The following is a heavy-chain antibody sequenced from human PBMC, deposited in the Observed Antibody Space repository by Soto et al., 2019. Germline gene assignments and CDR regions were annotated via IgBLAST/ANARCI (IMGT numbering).Heavy chain of an antibody. CDR2: IYHSGNT. V-gene: IGHV4-4*02. Sequence: QVQLQESGPGLVKPSGTLSLTCAVSGGSISSSDWWSWVRQPPGKGLEWIGEIYHSGNTNYNPSLTSRVTISVDKSKNQFSLKLSSVTAADPAVYYCARDPGDGDYEGYYYYGMDVWGQGTTVTVSS. D-gene: IGHD4-17*01. CDR3: ARDPGDGDYEGYYYYGMDV. CDR1: GGSISSSDW. J-gene: IGHJ6*02.